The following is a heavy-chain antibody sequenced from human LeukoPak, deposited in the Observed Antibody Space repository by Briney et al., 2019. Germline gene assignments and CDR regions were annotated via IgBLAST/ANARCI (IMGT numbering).Heavy chain of an antibody. CDR2: ISAYNGNT. CDR3: ARKVIAAAGDNWFDP. D-gene: IGHD6-13*01. Sequence: ASVKVSCKASGCTFTSYGISWVRQAPGQGLEWMGWISAYNGNTNYAQKLQGRVTMTTDTSTSTAYMELRSLRSDDTAVYYCARKVIAAAGDNWFDPWGQGTLVTVSS. J-gene: IGHJ5*02. V-gene: IGHV1-18*01. CDR1: GCTFTSYG.